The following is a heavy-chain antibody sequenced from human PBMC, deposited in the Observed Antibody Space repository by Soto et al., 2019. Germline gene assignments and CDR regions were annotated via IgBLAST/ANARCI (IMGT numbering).Heavy chain of an antibody. D-gene: IGHD3-9*01. V-gene: IGHV4-31*03. CDR1: GGSISSGGYY. CDR2: IYYSGST. J-gene: IGHJ4*02. CDR3: ARVTYDSSTAYSYYFDY. Sequence: SETLSLTCTVSGGSISSGGYYWSWIRQHPGKGLEWIGYIYYSGSTYYNPSLKSRVTISVDTSKNQFSLRLNSVTAADTAVYYCARVTYDSSTAYSYYFDYWGQGTLVTVSS.